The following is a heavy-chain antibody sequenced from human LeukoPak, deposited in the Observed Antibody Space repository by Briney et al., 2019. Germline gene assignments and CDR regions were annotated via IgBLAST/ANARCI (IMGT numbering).Heavy chain of an antibody. CDR2: IIPIFGTA. J-gene: IGHJ4*02. D-gene: IGHD2-8*02. Sequence: EASVKVSCKASGGTFSSYAISWVRQAPGQGLEWMGGIIPIFGTASYAQKFQGRVTITADESTSTAYMELSSLRSEDTAVYYCARFTVGNFDYWGQGTLVTVSS. CDR1: GGTFSSYA. V-gene: IGHV1-69*13. CDR3: ARFTVGNFDY.